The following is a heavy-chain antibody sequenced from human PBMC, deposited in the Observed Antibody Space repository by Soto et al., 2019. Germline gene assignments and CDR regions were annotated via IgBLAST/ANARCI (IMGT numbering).Heavy chain of an antibody. D-gene: IGHD2-2*01. Sequence: LRLSCAASGFTFRSYAMHWVRQAPGKGLERVAVISYDGSNKYYADSVKGRFTISRDNSKNTLYLQMNSLRAEDTAVYYCARVNCSTTSCYHVGYYYYYGMGVWGQGTTVTVSS. CDR1: GFTFRSYA. CDR2: ISYDGSNK. J-gene: IGHJ6*02. CDR3: ARVNCSTTSCYHVGYYYYYGMGV. V-gene: IGHV3-30*01.